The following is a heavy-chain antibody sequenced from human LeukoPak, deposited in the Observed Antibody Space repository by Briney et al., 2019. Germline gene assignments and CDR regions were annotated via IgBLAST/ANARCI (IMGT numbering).Heavy chain of an antibody. CDR3: ARGGFDREGSFDY. CDR1: GYTFTSYY. Sequence: ASVTVSCKASGYTFTSYYIHWVRQAPGQGLEWMGIINPIVGSTTYAQRFQGRVTMTRDTSTSTVYMEVSSLRSEDTAVYYCARGGFDREGSFDYWGQGTLVTVSS. D-gene: IGHD5-12*01. CDR2: INPIVGST. V-gene: IGHV1-46*01. J-gene: IGHJ4*02.